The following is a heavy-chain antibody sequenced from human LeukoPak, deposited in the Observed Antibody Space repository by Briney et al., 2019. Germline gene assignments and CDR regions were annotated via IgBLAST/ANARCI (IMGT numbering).Heavy chain of an antibody. D-gene: IGHD2-2*01. J-gene: IGHJ6*03. Sequence: ASVRVSCKASGYTFTSHGISWVRQAPGQGLEWMGWISAYNGNTNYAQNLQGRVTMTTDTSTNTAYMELRSLRSDDTAVYYCARAPYCTSTSCYAGYYYYYYMHVWGKGTTVTVSS. CDR3: ARAPYCTSTSCYAGYYYYYYMHV. CDR1: GYTFTSHG. V-gene: IGHV1-18*01. CDR2: ISAYNGNT.